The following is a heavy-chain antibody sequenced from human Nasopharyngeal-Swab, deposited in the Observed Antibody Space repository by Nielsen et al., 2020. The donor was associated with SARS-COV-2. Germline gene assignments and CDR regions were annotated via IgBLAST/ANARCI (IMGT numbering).Heavy chain of an antibody. CDR3: ARDYYDSSGYYGGFDP. D-gene: IGHD3-22*01. Sequence: RQAPGKGLEWIGYIHYSGSTYYNPSLKSRVTISVDTSKNQFSLKLSSVTAADTAVYYCARDYYDSSGYYGGFDPWGQGTLVTVSS. CDR2: IHYSGST. V-gene: IGHV4-30-4*01. J-gene: IGHJ5*02.